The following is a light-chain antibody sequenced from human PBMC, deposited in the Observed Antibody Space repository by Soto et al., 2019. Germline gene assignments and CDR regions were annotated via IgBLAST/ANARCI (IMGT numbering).Light chain of an antibody. Sequence: EIVLTQSPGTLSLSPGERATLSCRASQSVRSNYLAWYQQKPGQAPRLLIYNSSTRATSIPGRFSGSGSGTDFTLTIRALEAVTFALDYCEQYHDFPHSFGKGTLVVIK. J-gene: IGKJ1*01. V-gene: IGKV3-20*01. CDR1: QSVRSNY. CDR3: EQYHDFPHS. CDR2: NSS.